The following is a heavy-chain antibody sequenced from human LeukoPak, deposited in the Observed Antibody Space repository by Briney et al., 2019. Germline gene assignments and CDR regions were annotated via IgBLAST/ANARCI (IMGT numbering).Heavy chain of an antibody. CDR3: AKFRITMIVVARGYYGMDV. J-gene: IGHJ6*02. CDR1: GFTVSSNY. Sequence: PGGSLRLSCAASGFTVSSNYMSWVRQAPGKGLEWVSVIYSGGSTYYADSVKGRFTISRDNSKNTLYLQMNSLRAEDTAVYYCAKFRITMIVVARGYYGMDVWGQGTTVTVSS. D-gene: IGHD3-22*01. CDR2: IYSGGST. V-gene: IGHV3-66*01.